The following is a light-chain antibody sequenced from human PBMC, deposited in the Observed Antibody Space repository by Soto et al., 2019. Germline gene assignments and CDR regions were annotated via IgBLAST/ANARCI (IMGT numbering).Light chain of an antibody. V-gene: IGLV2-14*01. J-gene: IGLJ2*01. CDR2: EVT. Sequence: QSVLTQPASVSGSPGQSITISCAGTRDDIGAYDYVSWYQQHPGNAPKLLVYEVTNRPSGVSDRFSGSKSGNTASLTISGLQAEDEADYYCNSDTNSSAVVPGGETK. CDR3: NSDTNSSAVV. CDR1: RDDIGAYDY.